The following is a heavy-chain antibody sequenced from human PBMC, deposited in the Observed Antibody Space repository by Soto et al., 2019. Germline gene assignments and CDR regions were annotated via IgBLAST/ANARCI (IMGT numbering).Heavy chain of an antibody. D-gene: IGHD2-21*02. J-gene: IGHJ4*02. CDR3: ARRTYCGDY. V-gene: IGHV2-5*01. CDR2: LYWNDDK. CDR1: GFSLSTSGLG. Sequence: QITLKESGPTLVKPTQTLTLTCTFSGFSLSTSGLGVAWIRQPPGKALEWLAMLYWNDDKRYNPSLRSRLTIGKDTSKHQVVLTMANVDPVDTATYYGARRTYCGDYLGQGTLVTVSS.